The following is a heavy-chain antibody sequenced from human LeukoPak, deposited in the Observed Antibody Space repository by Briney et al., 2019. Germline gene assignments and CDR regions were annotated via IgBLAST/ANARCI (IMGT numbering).Heavy chain of an antibody. CDR1: GGSISSYY. CDR2: IYYRGST. V-gene: IGHV4-59*08. CDR3: ARQSWRSYSCHTIYLFDY. Sequence: PAETLSLTCTVSGGSISSYYWSWIRQPPGEGLEGSGYIYYRGSTNYNPSLKSRVTISVDTSKTQFSLNLSSVPAAATAVYYCARQSWRSYSCHTIYLFDYWGQGTLVTVSS. J-gene: IGHJ4*02. D-gene: IGHD2-2*02.